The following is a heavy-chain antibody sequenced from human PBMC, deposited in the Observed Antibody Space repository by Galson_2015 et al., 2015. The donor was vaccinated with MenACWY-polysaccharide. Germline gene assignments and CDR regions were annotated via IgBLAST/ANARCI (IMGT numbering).Heavy chain of an antibody. CDR1: GDSTRSGGSY. CDR2: IHYRGST. Sequence: LSLTCNVSGDSTRSGGSYWSWLRQHPGTGLEWMGYIHYRGSTSYNPSLKSRLLISGDASNGQFSLKLSSVTAADTAVYYCARYNIAAGDFDYWGQGALVTVSS. V-gene: IGHV4-31*03. D-gene: IGHD6-25*01. CDR3: ARYNIAAGDFDY. J-gene: IGHJ4*02.